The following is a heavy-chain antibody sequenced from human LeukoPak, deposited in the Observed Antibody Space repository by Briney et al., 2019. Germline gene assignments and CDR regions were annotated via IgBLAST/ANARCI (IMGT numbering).Heavy chain of an antibody. CDR2: IYPGDSDT. CDR3: ARGGLSGWYYWFDP. Sequence: GDSPKIPRKGSGYSFFSHCIGWVRQMPGKGLEWMLIIYPGDSDTRYSPSFQGRVTISADKSISTAYLQWSSLKASDTAIYYCARGGLSGWYYWFDPWGQGTLVTVSS. J-gene: IGHJ5*02. D-gene: IGHD6-19*01. CDR1: GYSFFSHC. V-gene: IGHV5-51*01.